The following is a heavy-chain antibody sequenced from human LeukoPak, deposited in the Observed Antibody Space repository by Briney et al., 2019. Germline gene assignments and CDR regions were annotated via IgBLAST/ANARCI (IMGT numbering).Heavy chain of an antibody. CDR3: ARLPRYYYGSGRTYYYYYMDV. J-gene: IGHJ6*03. D-gene: IGHD3-10*01. CDR2: INHSGST. V-gene: IGHV4-34*01. Sequence: SETLSLTCTVSGGSISSYYWSWIRQPPGKGLEWIGEINHSGSTNYNPSLKSRVTISVDTSKNQFSLKLSSVTAADTAVYYCARLPRYYYGSGRTYYYYYMDVWGKGTTVTISS. CDR1: GGSISSYY.